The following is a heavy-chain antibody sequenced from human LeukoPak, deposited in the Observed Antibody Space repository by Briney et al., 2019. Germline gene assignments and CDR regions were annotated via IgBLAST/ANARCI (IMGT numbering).Heavy chain of an antibody. CDR1: GGSISSGGYY. J-gene: IGHJ4*02. CDR3: ASGGSRLWSGYYDLDY. D-gene: IGHD3-3*01. V-gene: IGHV4-30-2*01. CDR2: IYHSGST. Sequence: SSETLSLTCTVSGGSISSGGYYWSWIRQPPGKGLEWIGYIYHSGSTYYNPSLKSRVTISVDRSKNQFSLKLSSVTAADTAVYYCASGGSRLWSGYYDLDYWGQGTLVTVSS.